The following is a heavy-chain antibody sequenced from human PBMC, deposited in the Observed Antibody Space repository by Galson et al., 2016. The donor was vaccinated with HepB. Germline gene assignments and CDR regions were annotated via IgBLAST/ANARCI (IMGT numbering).Heavy chain of an antibody. Sequence: ETLSLTCTVSGGSISNYYWSWIRQPPGKGLEWIGYISYSGSTNYNPSLKSRVTISVDTSKNHFSLKLSSVTAADTAVYYCARDKAVAGYYGMDVWGQGTLVTVSS. D-gene: IGHD6-19*01. CDR1: GGSISNYY. V-gene: IGHV4-59*01. CDR2: ISYSGST. CDR3: ARDKAVAGYYGMDV. J-gene: IGHJ6*02.